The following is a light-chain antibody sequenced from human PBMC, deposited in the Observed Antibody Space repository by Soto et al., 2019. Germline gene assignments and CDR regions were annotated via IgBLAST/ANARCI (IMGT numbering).Light chain of an antibody. CDR1: QGISNY. CDR2: SAS. V-gene: IGKV1-27*01. CDR3: QKYDGAPGA. J-gene: IGKJ1*01. Sequence: DIQMTQSPSSLSASVGDIVTITCRASQGISNYLVWYQQKPGTVPKLLIYSASTLQSGVPSRFSGSGSGTDFSLTISSLQPEDVATYYCQKYDGAPGAFGQGTKVEVK.